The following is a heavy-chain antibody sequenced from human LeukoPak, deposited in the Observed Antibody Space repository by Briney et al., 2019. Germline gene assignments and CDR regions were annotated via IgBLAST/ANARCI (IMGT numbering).Heavy chain of an antibody. V-gene: IGHV3-66*01. CDR3: ARDSGRGLDY. CDR2: IYSGGYT. CDR1: GFTVSSSY. J-gene: IGHJ4*02. D-gene: IGHD2-15*01. Sequence: PGGSLRLSCVASGFTVSSSYMSWVRQAPEKGLEWVSVIYSGGYTYYADSMKGRFTISRDNSKNTLFLQMNSLRAEDTTVYYCARDSGRGLDYWGQGTLVTVSS.